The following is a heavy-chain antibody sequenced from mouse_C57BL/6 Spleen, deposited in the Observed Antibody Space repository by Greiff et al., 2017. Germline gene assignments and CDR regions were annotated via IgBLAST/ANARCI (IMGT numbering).Heavy chain of an antibody. Sequence: VHVKQSGAELVKPGASVKLSCTASGFNIKDYYMHWVKQRTEQGLEWIGRIDPEDGETKYAPKFQGKATITADPSSNTAYLQLSSLTYEETAVYYCARGYDYDTVDYWGQGTTLTVSS. J-gene: IGHJ2*01. V-gene: IGHV14-2*01. CDR3: ARGYDYDTVDY. D-gene: IGHD2-4*01. CDR1: GFNIKDYY. CDR2: IDPEDGET.